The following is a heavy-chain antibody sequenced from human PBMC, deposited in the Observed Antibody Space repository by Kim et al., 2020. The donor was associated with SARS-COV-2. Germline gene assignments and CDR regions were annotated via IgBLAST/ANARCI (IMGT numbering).Heavy chain of an antibody. J-gene: IGHJ3*02. CDR2: ISSSSSYI. V-gene: IGHV3-21*01. D-gene: IGHD3-22*01. CDR1: GFTFSSYS. Sequence: GGSLRLSCAASGFTFSSYSMNWVRQAPGKGLEWVSSISSSSSYIYYADSVKGRFTISRDNAKNSLYLQMNSLRAEDTAVYYCAMVGSDDSSGPKYWGAFDIWGQGTMVTVSS. CDR3: AMVGSDDSSGPKYWGAFDI.